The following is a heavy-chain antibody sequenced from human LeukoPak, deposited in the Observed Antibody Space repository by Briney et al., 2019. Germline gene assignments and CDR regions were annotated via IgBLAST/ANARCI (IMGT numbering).Heavy chain of an antibody. CDR2: INHSGST. V-gene: IGHV4-34*01. D-gene: IGHD2-2*02. J-gene: IGHJ3*02. Sequence: SETLSLTCAVYGGSFSGYYWSWLRQPPGKGLEWIGEINHSGSTNYNPSLKSRVTISVDTSKNQFSLKLSSVTAADTAVYYCARYTVLGYCSSTSCYRRAFDIWGQGTMVTVSS. CDR1: GGSFSGYY. CDR3: ARYTVLGYCSSTSCYRRAFDI.